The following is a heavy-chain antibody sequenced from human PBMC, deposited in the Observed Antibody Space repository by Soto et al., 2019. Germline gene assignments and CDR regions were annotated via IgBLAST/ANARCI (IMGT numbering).Heavy chain of an antibody. J-gene: IGHJ6*02. Sequence: EVQLVESGGGLVQPGGSLRLSCAASGFTFSSYDMNWVRQAPGKGLEWVSYISGGSSRIFYADSVKGRFTISRDNANNSLYLQMNSLRDEDTGVYYCARVIYGGWSTIKDYYYYAMDVWGQGTTVTVSS. D-gene: IGHD5-12*01. CDR3: ARVIYGGWSTIKDYYYYAMDV. V-gene: IGHV3-48*02. CDR1: GFTFSSYD. CDR2: ISGGSSRI.